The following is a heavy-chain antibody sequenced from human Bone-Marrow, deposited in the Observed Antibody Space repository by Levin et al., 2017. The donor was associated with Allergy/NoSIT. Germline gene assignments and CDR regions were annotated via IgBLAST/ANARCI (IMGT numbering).Heavy chain of an antibody. CDR3: ARIRVEVPIGDYVDH. D-gene: IGHD3-10*01. Sequence: SQTLSLTCTVSGGSISSHYWSWVRPPPGKGLEYIGYISYSGITNYNPSLKSRLTIPKDTSTNQFPLPLTSVTAADTAVYFCARIRVEVPIGDYVDHWGQGTLITVSS. J-gene: IGHJ4*02. CDR1: GGSISSHY. CDR2: ISYSGIT. V-gene: IGHV4-59*08.